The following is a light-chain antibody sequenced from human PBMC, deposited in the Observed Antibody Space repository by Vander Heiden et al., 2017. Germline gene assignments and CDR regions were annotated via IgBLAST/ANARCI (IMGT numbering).Light chain of an antibody. V-gene: IGKV1D-12*01. J-gene: IGKJ5*01. CDR1: QGISDW. CDR3: QQASSFPIT. Sequence: DIQMTHTPSFMSASVGDTVTITCRASQGISDWLAWYQQKPGKAPKLLIYAASTLQTGVPSRFSGSESGTDVTLTIATVQPEDFATYYCQQASSFPITFGQGTRLEIK. CDR2: AAS.